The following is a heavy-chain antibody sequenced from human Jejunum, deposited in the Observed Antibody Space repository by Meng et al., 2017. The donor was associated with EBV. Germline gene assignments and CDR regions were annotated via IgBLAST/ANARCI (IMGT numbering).Heavy chain of an antibody. CDR2: ISNDGNNK. CDR3: TRECGADY. J-gene: IGHJ4*02. V-gene: IGHV3-30-3*01. Sequence: QVSLTEAAEAVFQPGSSLRLSVAASGFNFSGHAMQLVRKAPCNVLKWVALISNDGNNKYSADSVKGRFTISRDNSKNTLYLQMNSLRVDDTALYYCTRECGADYWGQGTLVTVSS. D-gene: IGHD1-26*01. CDR1: GFNFSGHA.